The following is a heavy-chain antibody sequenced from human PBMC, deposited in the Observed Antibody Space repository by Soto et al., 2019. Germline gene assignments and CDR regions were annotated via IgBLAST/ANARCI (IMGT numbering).Heavy chain of an antibody. Sequence: LRLSCATSGFTFSSYSMNWVRQAPGMGLEWVSSISSSSRYIYYADSVRGRFTISRDNAKNSLYLQINSLRAEDTAVYYCARDRLVAATSAPPYCYYGMDVWGQGTTVTVSS. V-gene: IGHV3-21*01. J-gene: IGHJ6*02. CDR2: ISSSSRYI. CDR3: ARDRLVAATSAPPYCYYGMDV. D-gene: IGHD2-15*01. CDR1: GFTFSSYS.